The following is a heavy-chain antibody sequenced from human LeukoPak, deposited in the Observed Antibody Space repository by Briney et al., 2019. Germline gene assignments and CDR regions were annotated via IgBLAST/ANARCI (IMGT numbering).Heavy chain of an antibody. J-gene: IGHJ3*02. CDR2: IHYSGST. CDR1: GGSISGYY. D-gene: IGHD2-15*01. V-gene: IGHV4-59*01. Sequence: SETLSLACTVSGGSISGYYRSWIRQPPGKGLEWIGNIHYSGSTNRSPSLKSRVTISVDTSKNQLSLKLSSVTAEDTAVYYCASCCSGDPDGFDIWGQGTMVTVSS. CDR3: ASCCSGDPDGFDI.